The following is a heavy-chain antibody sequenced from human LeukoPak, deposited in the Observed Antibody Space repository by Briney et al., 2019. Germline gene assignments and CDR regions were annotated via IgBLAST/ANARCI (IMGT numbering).Heavy chain of an antibody. CDR2: IYHSGST. CDR1: GYSISSGYY. Sequence: SETLSLTCTVSGYSISSGYYWGWIRQPPGKGLEWIGSIYHSGSTYYNPSLKSRVTISVDTSKNQFSLKLSSVTAADTAVYYCARGGGPSIAAAGSEKDWFDPWGQGTLVTVSS. CDR3: ARGGGPSIAAAGSEKDWFDP. D-gene: IGHD6-13*01. V-gene: IGHV4-38-2*02. J-gene: IGHJ5*02.